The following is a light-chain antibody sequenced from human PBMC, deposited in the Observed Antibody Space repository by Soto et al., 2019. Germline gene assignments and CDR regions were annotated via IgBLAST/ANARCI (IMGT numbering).Light chain of an antibody. V-gene: IGKV1-13*02. CDR1: QGISSA. CDR3: QQFNSYPFT. CDR2: DAS. Sequence: AIQLTQSPSSLSASVGDRVTITCRASQGISSALAWYQQKPGKAPKLLIYDASSLESGVPSRFSGSGSGTDFPLTISLLQPEDFATYYCQQFNSYPFTFGPGTKVDIK. J-gene: IGKJ3*01.